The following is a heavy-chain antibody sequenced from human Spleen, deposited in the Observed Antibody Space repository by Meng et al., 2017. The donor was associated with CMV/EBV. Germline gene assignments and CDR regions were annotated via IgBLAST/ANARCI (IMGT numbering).Heavy chain of an antibody. CDR2: INPSGGST. Sequence: ASVKVSCKASGYSFSDYYIHWVRLAPGQGLEWMGIINPSGGSTSYAQKFQGRVTMIRDTSISTAYMELSRLRSDDTAMYYCARDGDDFGGNLDFWGQGTLVTVSS. J-gene: IGHJ4*02. CDR1: GYSFSDYY. D-gene: IGHD4-23*01. V-gene: IGHV1-46*01. CDR3: ARDGDDFGGNLDF.